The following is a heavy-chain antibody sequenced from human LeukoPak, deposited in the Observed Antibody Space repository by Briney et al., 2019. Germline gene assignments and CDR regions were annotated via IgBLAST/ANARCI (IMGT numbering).Heavy chain of an antibody. V-gene: IGHV4-34*01. D-gene: IGHD1-7*01. Sequence: SETLSLTCAVYGGSFSGYYWSWIRQPPGKGLEWIGEINHSGSTNYNPSLKSRVTISVDTSKNQFSLKLSSVTAADTAVYYCARHWSYGVFYYYYGMDVWGQGTTVTVSS. CDR1: GGSFSGYY. CDR3: ARHWSYGVFYYYYGMDV. J-gene: IGHJ6*02. CDR2: INHSGST.